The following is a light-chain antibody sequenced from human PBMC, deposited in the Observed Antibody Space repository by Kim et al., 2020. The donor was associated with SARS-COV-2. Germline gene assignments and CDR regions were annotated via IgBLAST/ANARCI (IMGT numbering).Light chain of an antibody. CDR2: QDS. Sequence: VSPGQTASITCSGDKLGYKYACWYQQKPGQSPVLVNYQDSKRPSGIPERFSGSNSGNTATLTISGTQAMDEADYYCQAWDSSTAVFGGGTQLTVL. CDR1: KLGYKY. J-gene: IGLJ3*02. V-gene: IGLV3-1*01. CDR3: QAWDSSTAV.